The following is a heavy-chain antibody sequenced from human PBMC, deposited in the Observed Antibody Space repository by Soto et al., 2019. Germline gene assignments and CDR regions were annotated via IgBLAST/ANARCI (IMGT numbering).Heavy chain of an antibody. D-gene: IGHD5-12*01. Sequence: SQTLSLTCAISGDSVSSNSAAWNWIRQSPSRGLEWLGRTYYRSKWYNDYAVSVKSRITINPDTSKNQFSLQLNSVTPEDTAVYYCARGHEDIVATIDYGMDVWGQGTTVTVSS. CDR1: GDSVSSNSAA. CDR3: ARGHEDIVATIDYGMDV. J-gene: IGHJ6*02. V-gene: IGHV6-1*01. CDR2: TYYRSKWYN.